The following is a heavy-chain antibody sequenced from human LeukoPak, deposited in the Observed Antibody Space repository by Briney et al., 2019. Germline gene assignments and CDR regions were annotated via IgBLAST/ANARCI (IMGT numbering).Heavy chain of an antibody. CDR3: ARSDLLPFEPYYYYMDV. CDR2: IYTSGST. J-gene: IGHJ6*03. V-gene: IGHV4-61*02. D-gene: IGHD3-9*01. Sequence: PSQTLSLTCTASGGSISSGSYYWSWIRQPAGKGLEWIGRIYTSGSTNYNPSLKSRVTISVDTSKNQFSLKLSSVTAADTAVYYCARSDLLPFEPYYYYMDVWGKGTTVTISS. CDR1: GGSISSGSYY.